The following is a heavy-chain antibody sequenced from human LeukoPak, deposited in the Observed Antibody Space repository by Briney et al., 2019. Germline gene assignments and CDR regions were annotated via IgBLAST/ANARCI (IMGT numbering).Heavy chain of an antibody. Sequence: PSETLSLTCTVSGGSISSYHWSWIRQPAGKGLEWIGSIHHSGSTYYNPSLKSRVTISVDTSKNQFSLQLSSVTAADTALYYCARVEDYDSSGYYSFDYWGQGTLVTVSS. D-gene: IGHD3-22*01. CDR3: ARVEDYDSSGYYSFDY. J-gene: IGHJ4*02. CDR2: IHHSGST. V-gene: IGHV4-4*07. CDR1: GGSISSYH.